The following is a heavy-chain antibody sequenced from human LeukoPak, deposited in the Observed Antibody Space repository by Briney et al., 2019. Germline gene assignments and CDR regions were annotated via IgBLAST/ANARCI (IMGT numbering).Heavy chain of an antibody. V-gene: IGHV3-53*01. CDR3: ARGRYSGNDY. J-gene: IGHJ4*02. CDR2: IDTGGYT. CDR1: GFTVNSDY. Sequence: PGGSLRLSCAVSGFTVNSDYMRWVRQAPGKGLQWVSVIDTGGYTYYVDSVEGRFTISRDNSKNILYLQMNSLRAEDTAVYYCARGRYSGNDYWGQGTLVTVSS. D-gene: IGHD5-12*01.